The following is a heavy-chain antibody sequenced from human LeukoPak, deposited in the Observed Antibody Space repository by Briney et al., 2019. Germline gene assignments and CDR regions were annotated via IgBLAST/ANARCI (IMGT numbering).Heavy chain of an antibody. CDR2: IYSGGNT. Sequence: PGGSLRLSCAASGFTVSSNYMSWVRQAPGKGLEWVSVIYSGGNTYYADSVKGRFVISRDNSKNTLYLQMNSLRAEDTAVYYCARALRLGELSLFYYGMDVWGQGTTVAVSS. D-gene: IGHD3-16*02. J-gene: IGHJ6*02. CDR3: ARALRLGELSLFYYGMDV. CDR1: GFTVSSNY. V-gene: IGHV3-66*01.